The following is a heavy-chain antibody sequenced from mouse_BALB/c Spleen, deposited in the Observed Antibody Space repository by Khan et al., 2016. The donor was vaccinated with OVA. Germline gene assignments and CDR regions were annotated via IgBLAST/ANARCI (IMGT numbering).Heavy chain of an antibody. D-gene: IGHD4-1*01. V-gene: IGHV5-6*01. CDR1: GFTFSNYG. CDR2: ISSDGSYT. J-gene: IGHJ3*01. CDR3: TSHLTGSFAY. Sequence: EVELVESGGDLVKPGGSLKLSCAASGFTFSNYGMSWVRQTPDKRLEWVATISSDGSYTYYPDSVKRRFTISRNNAKNTLYLQMTSLRSEDTAMFYCTSHLTGSFAYWGQGTLVTVSA.